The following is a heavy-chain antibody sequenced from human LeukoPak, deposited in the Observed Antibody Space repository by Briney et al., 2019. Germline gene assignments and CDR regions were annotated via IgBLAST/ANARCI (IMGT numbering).Heavy chain of an antibody. CDR2: ISNDGSNK. V-gene: IGHV3-30*03. CDR1: GFTFSNYD. J-gene: IGHJ3*01. CDR3: ARVVTTMTLNDAFDV. D-gene: IGHD4-17*01. Sequence: GGSLRLSCAASGFTFSNYDMHWVRQAPGKGLKGRAAISNDGSNKYYADSVKGRFTISRDNAKKSLYLQMNSLRAEDTAVYYCARVVTTMTLNDAFDVWGQGTMVTVSS.